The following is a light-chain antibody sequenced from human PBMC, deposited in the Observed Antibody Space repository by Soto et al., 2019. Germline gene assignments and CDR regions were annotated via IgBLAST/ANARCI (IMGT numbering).Light chain of an antibody. Sequence: SYELTQPSSVSVSPGQTARITCSGDVLAKKYARWFQQKPGQAPVLVIYKDSERPSGIPERFSGSSSGTTVTLTISGAQVEDEADYYCYSADDNNHEGVFGTGTKV. CDR3: YSADDNNHEGV. CDR1: VLAKKY. J-gene: IGLJ1*01. V-gene: IGLV3-27*01. CDR2: KDS.